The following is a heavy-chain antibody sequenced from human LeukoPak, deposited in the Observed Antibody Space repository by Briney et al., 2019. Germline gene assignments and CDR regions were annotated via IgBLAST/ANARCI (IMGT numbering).Heavy chain of an antibody. CDR1: GGSISNNIYY. J-gene: IGHJ4*02. CDR3: ARTGYSSSYYKFRFDY. V-gene: IGHV4-39*07. Sequence: PSETLSLTCSVSGGSISNNIYYWGWIRQPPGKGLEWIGNIYYSGSTYYNPSLKSRVIISVDTSKNQFSLKMSSVTAADTAVYYCARTGYSSSYYKFRFDYWGQGTLVTASS. D-gene: IGHD6-13*01. CDR2: IYYSGST.